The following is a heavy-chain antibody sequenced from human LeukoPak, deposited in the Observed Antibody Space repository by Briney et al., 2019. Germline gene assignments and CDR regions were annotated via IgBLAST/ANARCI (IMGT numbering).Heavy chain of an antibody. D-gene: IGHD2-2*01. CDR1: GGSISSYY. V-gene: IGHV4-59*01. CDR2: IYYSGST. CDR3: ARVVPAAMSASYYGMDV. Sequence: SETLSLTCTVSGGSISSYYWSWIRQPPGKGLEWIGYIYYSGSTNYNPSLKSRVTISVDTSKNQFSLKLSFVTAADTAVYYCARVVPAAMSASYYGMDVWGQGTTVTVSS. J-gene: IGHJ6*02.